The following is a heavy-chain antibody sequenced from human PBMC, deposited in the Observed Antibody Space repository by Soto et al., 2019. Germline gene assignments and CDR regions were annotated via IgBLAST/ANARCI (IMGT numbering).Heavy chain of an antibody. CDR3: ARENSPAGLDV. CDR1: GFTFDDNA. CDR2: INWKSDI. D-gene: IGHD6-13*01. V-gene: IGHV3-9*01. Sequence: HPGGSLRLSCAVSGFTFDDNAMHWVRQAPEKGLEWVSGINWKSDIGYADSVRGRFTISRDNAESSLYLQMNSLRAEDTAVYYCARENSPAGLDVWGQGTTVTVSS. J-gene: IGHJ6*02.